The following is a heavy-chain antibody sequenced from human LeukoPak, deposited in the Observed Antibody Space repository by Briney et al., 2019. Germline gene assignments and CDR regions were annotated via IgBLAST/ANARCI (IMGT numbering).Heavy chain of an antibody. Sequence: GGSLRLSCAASGFTFSSYGMHWVRQAPGKGLEWVAFIRYDGSNKYYADSVKGRFTISRDNSKNTLYLQMNSLRAEDTAVYYCAKLWNYYDSSGYKHSDYWGQGTLVTVSS. CDR2: IRYDGSNK. V-gene: IGHV3-30*02. CDR1: GFTFSSYG. J-gene: IGHJ4*02. CDR3: AKLWNYYDSSGYKHSDY. D-gene: IGHD3-22*01.